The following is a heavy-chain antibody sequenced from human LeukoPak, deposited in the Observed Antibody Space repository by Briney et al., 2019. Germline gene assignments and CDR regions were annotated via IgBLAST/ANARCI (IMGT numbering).Heavy chain of an antibody. J-gene: IGHJ3*02. CDR3: TTVVDYDSSGYYYDYAFDI. Sequence: GGSLRLSCAASGFTFSNAWMSWVRQAPGKGLEWVGRIKSKTDGGTTDYAAPVKGRFTISRDDSKNTLYLQMNSLKTEDTAVYYCTTVVDYDSSGYYYDYAFDIWGQGTMVTVSS. V-gene: IGHV3-15*01. CDR2: IKSKTDGGTT. CDR1: GFTFSNAW. D-gene: IGHD3-22*01.